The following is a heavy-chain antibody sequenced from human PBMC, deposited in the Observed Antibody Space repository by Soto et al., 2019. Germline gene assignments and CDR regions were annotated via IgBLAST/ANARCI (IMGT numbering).Heavy chain of an antibody. V-gene: IGHV4-59*01. D-gene: IGHD3-3*01. Sequence: SETLSLTCTVSGGSFSPNYWSWIRQPPGKGLEWVGYIYYSGSTNYNPSLKSRVTISVDTSKNQFSLKLSSVTAADTAVYYCARSPGGPRILEWFTPDIDYYGMDVWGQGTTVTVSS. J-gene: IGHJ6*02. CDR2: IYYSGST. CDR3: ARSPGGPRILEWFTPDIDYYGMDV. CDR1: GGSFSPNY.